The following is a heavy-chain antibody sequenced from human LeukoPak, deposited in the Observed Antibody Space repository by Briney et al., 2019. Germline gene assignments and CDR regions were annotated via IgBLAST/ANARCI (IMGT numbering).Heavy chain of an antibody. Sequence: GGSLRLSCAASGFTFSSYEMNWVRQAPGKGLEWVSYISSSGITIYYADSVKGRFTISRDNAKNSLYLQMNSLRAEDTAVYYCARVRRSYGYQYYFGMDVWGQGTTVTVSS. D-gene: IGHD5-18*01. CDR3: ARVRRSYGYQYYFGMDV. J-gene: IGHJ6*02. CDR1: GFTFSSYE. CDR2: ISSSGITI. V-gene: IGHV3-48*03.